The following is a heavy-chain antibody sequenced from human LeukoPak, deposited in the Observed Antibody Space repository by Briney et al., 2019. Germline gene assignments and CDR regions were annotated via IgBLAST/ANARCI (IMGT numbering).Heavy chain of an antibody. V-gene: IGHV1-69*05. CDR3: ARDTLTYYYDSRGPNQVAGFDY. Sequence: ASVKVSCKASGGTFSSYAISWVRQAPGQGLEWMGRIIPIFGTANYAQKFQGRVTITTDESTSTAYMELSSLRSEDTAVYYCARDTLTYYYDSRGPNQVAGFDYWGQGTLVTVSS. D-gene: IGHD3-22*01. CDR2: IIPIFGTA. CDR1: GGTFSSYA. J-gene: IGHJ4*02.